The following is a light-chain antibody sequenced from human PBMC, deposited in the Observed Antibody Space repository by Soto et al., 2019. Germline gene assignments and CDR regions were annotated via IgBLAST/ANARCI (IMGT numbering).Light chain of an antibody. CDR2: GAS. CDR1: QRVSSSY. CDR3: QRYGNSPPFT. J-gene: IGKJ2*01. Sequence: EIVLTQSPGTLSLSPGERATLSCRASQRVSSSYLAWYQQKPGQAPRLLIYGASSSATGIPDRFSGSGSGTDFTLTISRLEPEDFALYFCQRYGNSPPFTFGQGTKVEI. V-gene: IGKV3-20*01.